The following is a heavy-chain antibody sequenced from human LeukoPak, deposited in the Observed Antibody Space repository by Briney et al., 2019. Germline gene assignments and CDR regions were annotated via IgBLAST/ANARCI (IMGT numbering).Heavy chain of an antibody. J-gene: IGHJ6*02. D-gene: IGHD3-10*01. CDR2: ISGSGGST. CDR1: GFTFSSYA. V-gene: IGHV3-23*01. CDR3: ARDRFFGSGSSPGYYYYYGMDV. Sequence: GGSLRLSCVASGFTFSSYAMSWVRQAPGKGLEWVSSISGSGGSTYYADSVKGRFTISRDNSKNTLYLQMNSLRAEDTAVYYCARDRFFGSGSSPGYYYYYGMDVWGQGTTVTVSS.